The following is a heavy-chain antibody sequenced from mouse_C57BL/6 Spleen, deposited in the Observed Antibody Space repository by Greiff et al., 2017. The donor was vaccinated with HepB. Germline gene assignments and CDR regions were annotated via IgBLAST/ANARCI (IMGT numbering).Heavy chain of an antibody. J-gene: IGHJ3*01. CDR1: GYTFTSYW. CDR3: ARRDYGNSY. CDR2: IDPSDSYT. V-gene: IGHV1-69*01. Sequence: VQLQQPGAELVMPGASVKLSCKASGYTFTSYWMHWVKQRPGQGLEWIGEIDPSDSYTNYNQKFKGKSTLTVDKSSSTAYMQLSSLTSEDSAVYYCARRDYGNSYWGQGTLVTVSA. D-gene: IGHD2-1*01.